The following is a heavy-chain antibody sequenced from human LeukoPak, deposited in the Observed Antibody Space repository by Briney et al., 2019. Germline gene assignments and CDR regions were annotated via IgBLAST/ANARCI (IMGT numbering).Heavy chain of an antibody. J-gene: IGHJ4*02. CDR2: ISGSGGSR. D-gene: IGHD1-26*01. CDR1: GFTFSSYA. Sequence: GGSLRLSWASSGFTFSSYAMSWVRQAPGEGLEWVSGISGSGGSRYYADFEKGRPTISRDNSKNTLYQQMNSLRAEDTAVYYCAKDLRGSYCTSYFDYWGQGTLVTVSS. V-gene: IGHV3-23*01. CDR3: AKDLRGSYCTSYFDY.